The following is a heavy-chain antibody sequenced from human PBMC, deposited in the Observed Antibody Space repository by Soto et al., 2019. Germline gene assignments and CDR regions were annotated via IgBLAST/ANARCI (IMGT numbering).Heavy chain of an antibody. V-gene: IGHV4-59*01. D-gene: IGHD3-9*01. CDR3: EWYGNHRDLHYFPTRRSSDL. CDR2: IYYSGST. J-gene: IGHJ2*01. Sequence: TVSAGMPRRYDWLVCRLPPGKGLEWIGYIYYSGSTNYNPSLKSRVTISVDTSKNQFSLKLSSVTAADTAVFFFEWYGNHRDLHYFPTRRSSDL. CDR1: AGMPRRYD.